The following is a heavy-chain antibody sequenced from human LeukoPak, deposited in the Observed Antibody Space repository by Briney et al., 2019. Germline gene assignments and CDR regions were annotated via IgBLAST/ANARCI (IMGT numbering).Heavy chain of an antibody. CDR2: ISGSGDGT. CDR3: ANKPAGFDP. D-gene: IGHD1-14*01. V-gene: IGHV3-23*01. CDR1: GFTFSSDA. Sequence: PGGSLRLSCTSSGFTFSSDAMTWVRQAPGKGLEWVSSISGSGDGTYYADSVRGRFTISRDNSKNTLYLQMNSLRAEETAVYYCANKPAGFDPWGQGTLVTVSS. J-gene: IGHJ5*02.